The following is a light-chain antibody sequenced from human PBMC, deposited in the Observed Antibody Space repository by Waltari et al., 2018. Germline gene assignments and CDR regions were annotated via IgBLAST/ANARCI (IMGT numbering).Light chain of an antibody. CDR3: QVWDNTSDRVV. J-gene: IGLJ2*01. CDR2: DDR. V-gene: IGLV3-21*02. CDR1: NMGGKS. Sequence: SYVLTQPPSVSVAPGQPARLTCGGNNMGGKSGHWYQQKPGQAPVLVVYDDRDRPSGIPGRFSGSNSGNTATLTISRVEAGDEADYYCQVWDNTSDRVVFGGGTRLTVL.